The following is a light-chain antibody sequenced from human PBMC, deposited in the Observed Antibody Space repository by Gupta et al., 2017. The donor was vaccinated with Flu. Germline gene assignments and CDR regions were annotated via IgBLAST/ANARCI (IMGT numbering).Light chain of an antibody. CDR1: QSVNSNY. V-gene: IGKV3-20*01. CDR3: QQYEKSPGT. J-gene: IGKJ1*01. Sequence: EIVLTQSPDTVSLSPGERATLSCRASQSVNSNYLAWYQQKPGQAPRLLIYDASSRATGIPDRFSGSGSGTDFTLTISRLEPEDFAVYLCQQYEKSPGTFGQGTKVEVK. CDR2: DAS.